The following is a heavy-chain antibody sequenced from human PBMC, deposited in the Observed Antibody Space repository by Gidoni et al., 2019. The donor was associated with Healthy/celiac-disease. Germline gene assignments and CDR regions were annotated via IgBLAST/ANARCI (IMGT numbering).Heavy chain of an antibody. CDR1: GLTFSSYS. V-gene: IGHV3-21*01. D-gene: IGHD5-12*01. CDR2: ISSSSSYI. J-gene: IGHJ3*02. Sequence: EVQLVESGGGLVKPGGSLRLSCAASGLTFSSYSMNWVRQAPGQGLECVSYISSSSSYIYYADAVKGRFTISRDNAKNSLYLQMNSLRAEDTAVYYCARDRRDGYNFRGPDAFDIWGQGTMVTVSS. CDR3: ARDRRDGYNFRGPDAFDI.